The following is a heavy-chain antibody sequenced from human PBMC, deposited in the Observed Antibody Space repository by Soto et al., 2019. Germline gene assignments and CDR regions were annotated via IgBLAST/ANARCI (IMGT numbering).Heavy chain of an antibody. V-gene: IGHV1-18*04. Sequence: ASVKVSCKASGYTFTSYGISWVRQAPGQGLEWMGWISAYNGNTNYAQKLQGRVTMTTDTSTSTAYMELRSLRSDDTAVYYCATAHLLTRSGYNSFDPWGQGTLVIVSS. D-gene: IGHD3-9*01. CDR3: ATAHLLTRSGYNSFDP. J-gene: IGHJ5*02. CDR2: ISAYNGNT. CDR1: GYTFTSYG.